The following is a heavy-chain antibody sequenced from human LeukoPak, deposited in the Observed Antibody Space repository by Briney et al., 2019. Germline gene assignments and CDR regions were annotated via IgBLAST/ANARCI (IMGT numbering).Heavy chain of an antibody. CDR3: ARGGGYCSSTSCYTGLIRGWFDP. Sequence: ASVKVSCKAFGYTFTSYGITWVRQAPGQGLEWMGWISAYNGNTNYAQKLQGRVTMTTDTSTSTAYMELRSLRSDDTAVYYCARGGGYCSSTSCYTGLIRGWFDPWGQGTLVTVSS. V-gene: IGHV1-18*01. D-gene: IGHD2-2*02. CDR1: GYTFTSYG. CDR2: ISAYNGNT. J-gene: IGHJ5*02.